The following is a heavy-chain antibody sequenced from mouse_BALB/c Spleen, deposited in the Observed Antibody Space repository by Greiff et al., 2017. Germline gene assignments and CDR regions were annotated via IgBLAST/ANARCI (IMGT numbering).Heavy chain of an antibody. Sequence: VQLKESGPGLVKPSQSLSLTCSVTGYSITSGYYWNWIRQFPGNKLEWMGYISYDGSNNYNPSLKNRISITRDTSKNQFFLKLNSVTTEDTATYYCARQGGTYYWGQGTTLTVSS. CDR1: GYSITSGYY. V-gene: IGHV3-6*02. J-gene: IGHJ2*01. D-gene: IGHD4-1*01. CDR3: ARQGGTYY. CDR2: ISYDGSN.